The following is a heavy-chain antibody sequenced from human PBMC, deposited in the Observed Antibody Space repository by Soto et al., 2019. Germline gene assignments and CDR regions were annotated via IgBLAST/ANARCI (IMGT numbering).Heavy chain of an antibody. CDR3: ARARSRQSDGDN. V-gene: IGHV1-2*02. CDR2: INPNGGGT. D-gene: IGHD2-21*01. Sequence: QMHLVQSGTEVKKAGASVKVSCKASGYTFSDYILQWVRQAPGQGLEWMGGINPNGGGTEFAQKFQDSITLTMDKSTTTVFMELIRLKSDDTAIYFCARARSRQSDGDNWGQGTLVSVSS. J-gene: IGHJ4*01. CDR1: GYTFSDYI.